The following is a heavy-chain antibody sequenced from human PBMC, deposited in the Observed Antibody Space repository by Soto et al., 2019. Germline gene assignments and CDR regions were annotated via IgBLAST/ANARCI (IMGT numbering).Heavy chain of an antibody. V-gene: IGHV1-69*04. CDR3: ARDTSLYGDFDF. Sequence: SVKISCKASGGTFSSYTISGVRQAPGQGLEWMGRIIPSLDIANYAQRFQGRVTITADKSTTTAYMELSSLTPEDTAMYYCARDTSLYGDFDFWGQGTRVTVSS. D-gene: IGHD4-17*01. J-gene: IGHJ4*02. CDR2: IIPSLDIA. CDR1: GGTFSSYT.